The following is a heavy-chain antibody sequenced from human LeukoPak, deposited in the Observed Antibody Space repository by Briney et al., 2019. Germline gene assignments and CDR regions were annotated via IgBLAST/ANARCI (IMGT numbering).Heavy chain of an antibody. CDR2: ISTTVST. CDR3: ARGGDAFYH. J-gene: IGHJ4*02. V-gene: IGHV4-4*07. Sequence: SETLSLICTVSGDSITSYFWNWVRQPAGKGLEWIGRISTTVSTDYNPSLEGRITLSVDTSRNQVSLRLTSVTAADTALYYCARGGDAFYHWGQGTLVTVSS. CDR1: GDSITSYF. D-gene: IGHD3-10*01.